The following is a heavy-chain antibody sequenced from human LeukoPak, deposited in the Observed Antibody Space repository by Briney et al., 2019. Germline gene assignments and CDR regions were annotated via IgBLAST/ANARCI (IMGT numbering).Heavy chain of an antibody. J-gene: IGHJ4*02. CDR1: GFTFSDYY. Sequence: GGSLRLSCAASGFTFSDYYMSWIRQAPGKGLEWVSYISSSGSTIYYAGSVKGRFTISRDNAKNSLYLQMNSLRAEDTAVYYCARAGASYGSGSLYVDYWGQGTLVTVSS. CDR2: ISSSGSTI. D-gene: IGHD3-10*01. CDR3: ARAGASYGSGSLYVDY. V-gene: IGHV3-11*01.